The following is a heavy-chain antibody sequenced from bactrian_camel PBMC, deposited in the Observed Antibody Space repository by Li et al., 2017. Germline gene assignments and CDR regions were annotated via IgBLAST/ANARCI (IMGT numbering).Heavy chain of an antibody. Sequence: VQLVESGGGSVQAGGSLRLSCAASGYTDDNHCLGWFRQAPGQSREWVAISDADGATRYADSVKGRFTISTDNDLNTVYLQMNALKPEDTAMYYCTASYWPLRYTTYCTNGHGYWGQGTQVTVS. CDR1: GYTDDNHC. D-gene: IGHD1*01. V-gene: IGHV3S66*01. CDR2: ISDADGAT. J-gene: IGHJ4*01. CDR3: TASYWPLRYTTYCTNGHGY.